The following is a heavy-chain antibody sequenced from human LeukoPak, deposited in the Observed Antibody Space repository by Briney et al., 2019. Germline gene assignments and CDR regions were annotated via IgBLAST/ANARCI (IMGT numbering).Heavy chain of an antibody. Sequence: PGRSLRLSCAASGFTFSSYGMHWVRQAPGKGLEWVSSISGSGGSTYYADSVKGRFTISRDNSKNTLYLQVHSLRAEDTALYYCAKDLRHYYYYMDVWGKGTTVTVSS. CDR1: GFTFSSYG. J-gene: IGHJ6*03. V-gene: IGHV3-23*01. CDR3: AKDLRHYYYYMDV. CDR2: ISGSGGST.